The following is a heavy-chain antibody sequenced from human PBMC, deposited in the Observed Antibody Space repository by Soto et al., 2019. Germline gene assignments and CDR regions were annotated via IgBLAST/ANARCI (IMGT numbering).Heavy chain of an antibody. CDR2: ISAYNGNT. Sequence: GASVKVSCKASGYTFTRYGISWVRQAPGQGLEWMGWISAYNGNTNYAQKFQGRVTMTTDTSTSTTYMELRSLTSDDTAVYYCAKDVVVGATTGLGDYYYYYGMDVWGQGTTVTVSS. CDR1: GYTFTRYG. CDR3: AKDVVVGATTGLGDYYYYYGMDV. J-gene: IGHJ6*02. V-gene: IGHV1-18*01. D-gene: IGHD1-26*01.